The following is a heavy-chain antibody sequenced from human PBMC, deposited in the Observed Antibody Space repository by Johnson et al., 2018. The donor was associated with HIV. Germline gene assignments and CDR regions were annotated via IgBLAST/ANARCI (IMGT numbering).Heavy chain of an antibody. CDR2: ISSSGSTI. V-gene: IGHV3-11*01. J-gene: IGHJ3*02. CDR1: GFTFSDYY. Sequence: QVLLVESGGGVVQPGGSLRLSCAASGFTFSDYYMSWIRQAPGKGLEWVSYISSSGSTIYYADSVKGRFTISRENAKNSLYLQMNSLKTEDTAVYYCTRGGGSFLMHAFDIWGQGTMVTVSS. D-gene: IGHD1-26*01. CDR3: TRGGGSFLMHAFDI.